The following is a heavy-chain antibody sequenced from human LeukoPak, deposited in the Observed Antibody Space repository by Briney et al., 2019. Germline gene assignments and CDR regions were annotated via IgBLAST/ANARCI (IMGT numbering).Heavy chain of an antibody. V-gene: IGHV3-23*01. CDR3: AKDQSRAAAGILDY. CDR1: GFTFSSYA. D-gene: IGHD6-13*01. Sequence: PGGSLRLSCAASGFTFSSYAMSWVRQAPGKGLEWVSAISGSGGSTYYADSVKGRFTISRDNTKNTLYLQMNSLRAEDTAVYYCAKDQSRAAAGILDYWGQGTLVTVSS. J-gene: IGHJ4*02. CDR2: ISGSGGST.